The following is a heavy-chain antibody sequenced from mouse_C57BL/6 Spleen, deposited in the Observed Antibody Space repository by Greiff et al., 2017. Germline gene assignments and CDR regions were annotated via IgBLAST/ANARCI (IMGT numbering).Heavy chain of an antibody. V-gene: IGHV1-26*01. D-gene: IGHD4-1*01. CDR1: GYTFNDYY. Sequence: EVQLQQSGPELVKPGASVKISCKASGYTFNDYYMNWVKQSPGKSLEWIGDINPNNGGTSYNQKFKGKATLTVDKSSSTAYMELRSLTSEDSAVYYGAREKTGTDFDYWGQGTTLTVSS. CDR3: AREKTGTDFDY. J-gene: IGHJ2*01. CDR2: INPNNGGT.